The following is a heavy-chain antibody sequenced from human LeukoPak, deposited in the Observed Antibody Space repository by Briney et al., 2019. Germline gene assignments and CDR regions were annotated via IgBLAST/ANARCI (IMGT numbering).Heavy chain of an antibody. D-gene: IGHD2-21*01. CDR3: AKDIPDCGGDCYPFGFDY. Sequence: GGSLRLSCAASGFTFGSYAMSWVRQAPGKGLEWVSAISGSGGSTYYADSVKGRFTISRDNSKNTLYLQMNSLRAEDTAVYYCAKDIPDCGGDCYPFGFDYWGQGTLVTVSS. V-gene: IGHV3-23*01. CDR1: GFTFGSYA. J-gene: IGHJ4*02. CDR2: ISGSGGST.